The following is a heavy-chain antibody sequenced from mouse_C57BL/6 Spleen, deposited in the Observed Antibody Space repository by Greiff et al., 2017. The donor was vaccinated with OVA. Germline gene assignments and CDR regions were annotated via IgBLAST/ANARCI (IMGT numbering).Heavy chain of an antibody. CDR3: ARGWMSPYAMDY. CDR2: IDPSDSYT. D-gene: IGHD1-1*02. Sequence: VQLQQPGAELVMPGASVKLSCKASGYTFTSYWMHWVKQRPGQGLEWIGEIDPSDSYTNYNHKFKGKSPLTVDKSSSTAYMQLSSLTSEDSAVYYCARGWMSPYAMDYWGQGTSVTVSS. V-gene: IGHV1-69*01. J-gene: IGHJ4*01. CDR1: GYTFTSYW.